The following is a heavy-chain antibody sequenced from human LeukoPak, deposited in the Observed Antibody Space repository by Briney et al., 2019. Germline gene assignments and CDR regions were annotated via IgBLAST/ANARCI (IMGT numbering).Heavy chain of an antibody. CDR1: GYTFTGYY. J-gene: IGHJ6*03. V-gene: IGHV1-2*02. D-gene: IGHD1-26*01. CDR2: INPNSGGT. Sequence: ASVKVSCKASGYTFTGYYMHWVRQAPGQGLEWMGWINPNSGGTNYAQTFQGRVTMTRDTSLSTAYMELSRLRSDDTAVYYCARGGLPAYYYYMAVWGKGTTVTVSS. CDR3: ARGGLPAYYYYMAV.